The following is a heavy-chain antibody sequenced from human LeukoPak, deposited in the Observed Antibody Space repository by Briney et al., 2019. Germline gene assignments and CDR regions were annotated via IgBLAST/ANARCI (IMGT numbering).Heavy chain of an antibody. V-gene: IGHV3-7*01. CDR2: IKQDGSEK. D-gene: IGHD6-13*01. CDR1: GFTFSGYW. CDR3: ARLSIAAAGSDY. J-gene: IGHJ4*02. Sequence: GGSLRLSCVASGFTFSGYWMSWVRQAPGKGLEWVANIKQDGSEKYYVDSVKGRFTISRDNAKNSLYLQMNSLRAEDTAVYYCARLSIAAAGSDYWGQGTLVTVSS.